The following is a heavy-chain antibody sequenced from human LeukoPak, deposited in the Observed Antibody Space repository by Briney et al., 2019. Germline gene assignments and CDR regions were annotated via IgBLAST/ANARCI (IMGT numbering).Heavy chain of an antibody. V-gene: IGHV4-39*07. CDR1: GASISTRGYY. CDR2: IYYRGNT. Sequence: PSETLSLTCTVSGASISTRGYYWGWIRQPPGNGLEWIGTIYYRGNTYYNPSLEGRVTISVDTSQNQFSLNLRSVTAADTAVYYCTRSHPSRSYYNLNDYWGQGILVTVSS. D-gene: IGHD3-10*01. CDR3: TRSHPSRSYYNLNDY. J-gene: IGHJ4*02.